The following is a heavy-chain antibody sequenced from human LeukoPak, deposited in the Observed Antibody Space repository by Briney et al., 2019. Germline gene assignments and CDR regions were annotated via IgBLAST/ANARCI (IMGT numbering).Heavy chain of an antibody. CDR3: ARAPTGTGWYYFDF. D-gene: IGHD6-19*01. J-gene: IGHJ4*02. V-gene: IGHV4-31*03. CDR1: GGSISSGGYY. Sequence: SETLSLTCTVSGGSISSGGYYWSWIRQHPGKGLEWIGYIYYSGSTYYNPSLKSRVTISVDTSKNQFSLKLSSVTTTDTAVYYCARAPTGTGWYYFDFWGQGTLVTVSS. CDR2: IYYSGST.